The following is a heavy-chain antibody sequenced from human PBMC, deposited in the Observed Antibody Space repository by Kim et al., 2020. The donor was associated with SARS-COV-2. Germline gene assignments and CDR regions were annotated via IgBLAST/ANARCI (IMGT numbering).Heavy chain of an antibody. CDR2: ISPNSGGT. J-gene: IGHJ6*02. V-gene: IGHV1-2*02. CDR3: ARGSTSGYYYYYGMDV. D-gene: IGHD2-2*01. CDR1: GYTFTGYY. Sequence: ASVKVSCKASGYTFTGYYLHWVRQAPGQGLEWMGWISPNSGGTNYAQTFQDRVTMTRDTSVTTAYMDLSSLTSDDTDVYYCARGSTSGYYYYYGMDVWGQGATVTVSS.